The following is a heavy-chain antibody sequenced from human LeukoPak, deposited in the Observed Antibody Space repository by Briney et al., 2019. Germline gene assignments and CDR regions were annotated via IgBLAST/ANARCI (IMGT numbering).Heavy chain of an antibody. Sequence: ASVKVSCKASGYTFTGYYMHWVRQAPGQGLEWMGWINPNSGGTNYAQKFQGRVTMTRDTSITTAYMEVSGLRSDDTAVYFCARGEIDGPDFDQWGQGTLVTVSS. D-gene: IGHD5-24*01. J-gene: IGHJ4*02. V-gene: IGHV1-2*02. CDR1: GYTFTGYY. CDR2: INPNSGGT. CDR3: ARGEIDGPDFDQ.